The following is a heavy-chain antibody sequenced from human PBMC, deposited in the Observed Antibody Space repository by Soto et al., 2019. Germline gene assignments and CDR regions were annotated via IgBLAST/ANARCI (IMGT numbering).Heavy chain of an antibody. V-gene: IGHV3-11*01. Sequence: PGGSLRLSCAASGFTFSDYYMSWIRQAPGKGLEWVSYISSSGSTIYYADSVKGRFTISRDNAKNSLYLQMNSLRADDTAVYYCARRGVYYYYYYGMDVWGQGTTVTVSS. CDR3: ARRGVYYYYYYGMDV. CDR1: GFTFSDYY. J-gene: IGHJ6*02. D-gene: IGHD3-10*01. CDR2: ISSSGSTI.